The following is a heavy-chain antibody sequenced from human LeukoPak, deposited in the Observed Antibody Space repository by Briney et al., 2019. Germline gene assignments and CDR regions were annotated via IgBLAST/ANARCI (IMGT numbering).Heavy chain of an antibody. CDR2: ISGSGGST. J-gene: IGHJ4*02. D-gene: IGHD5-18*01. CDR3: AKDLFELWSQRGIDY. Sequence: PGGSLRLSCAASGFTFSSYAMSWVRQAPGKGLEWVSAISGSGGSTYYADSVKGRFTISRDNSKNTLYLQMNSLRAEDTAVYYCAKDLFELWSQRGIDYWGQGTLVTVSS. V-gene: IGHV3-23*01. CDR1: GFTFSSYA.